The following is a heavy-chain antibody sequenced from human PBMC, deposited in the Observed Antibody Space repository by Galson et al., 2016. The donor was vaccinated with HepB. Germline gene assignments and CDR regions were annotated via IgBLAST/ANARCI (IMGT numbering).Heavy chain of an antibody. J-gene: IGHJ4*02. CDR3: ARVRWELPFLDY. D-gene: IGHD1-26*01. V-gene: IGHV3-53*04. Sequence: SLRLSCAASGFTVSSNYMSWVRQAPGKGLEWVSLIYDGGSADYTDSVKGRFTISRHTSDNTVYLQMNSLRPEDTAVYYCARVRWELPFLDYWGQGTLVTVSS. CDR1: GFTVSSNY. CDR2: IYDGGSA.